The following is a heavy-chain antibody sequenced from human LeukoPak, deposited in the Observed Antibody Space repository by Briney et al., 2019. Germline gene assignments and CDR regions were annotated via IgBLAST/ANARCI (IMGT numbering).Heavy chain of an antibody. J-gene: IGHJ5*02. Sequence: GGSLRLSCAASGFTFSIFSMSWVRQAPGKGLEWVSSISGGGDSAYYAGPVKGRFTISRDNSENTLFLLMNSLRAEDTAVYYCVPSGRVNYCSRGSCSWGQGTLVTVSS. V-gene: IGHV3-23*01. CDR3: VPSGRVNYCSRGSCS. CDR2: ISGGGDSA. D-gene: IGHD2-15*01. CDR1: GFTFSIFS.